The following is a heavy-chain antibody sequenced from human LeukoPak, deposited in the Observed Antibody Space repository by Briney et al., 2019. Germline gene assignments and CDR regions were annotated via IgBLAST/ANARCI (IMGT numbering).Heavy chain of an antibody. CDR1: GFTFSSYA. CDR2: ISYDGSNK. V-gene: IGHV3-30*04. J-gene: IGHJ4*02. CDR3: ARDGTAVGINYDY. D-gene: IGHD6-13*01. Sequence: PGESLRLSCAASGFTFSSYAMHWVRQAPGKGLEWVAVISYDGSNKYYADSVKGRFTISRDNSKNTLYLQMNSLRAEDTAVYYCARDGTAVGINYDYWGQGTLVTVSS.